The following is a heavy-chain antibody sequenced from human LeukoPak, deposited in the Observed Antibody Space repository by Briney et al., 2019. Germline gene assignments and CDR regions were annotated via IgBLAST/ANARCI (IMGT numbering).Heavy chain of an antibody. J-gene: IGHJ4*02. V-gene: IGHV3-30*18. CDR1: GFTFSSYA. D-gene: IGHD1-26*01. CDR2: ISYDGSNK. Sequence: GGSLRLSCAASGFTFSSYAMSWVRQAPGKGLDWVAVISYDGSNKYYADSVKGRFTISRDNSKNALYLEMISLRVEDTGVYYCAKELVSGSRSPFDDWGQGTLVTVSS. CDR3: AKELVSGSRSPFDD.